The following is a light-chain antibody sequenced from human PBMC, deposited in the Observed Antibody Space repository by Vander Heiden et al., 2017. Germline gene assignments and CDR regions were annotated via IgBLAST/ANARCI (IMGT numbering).Light chain of an antibody. J-gene: IGLJ1*01. CDR1: RSNIGNNP. CDR3: AAWDDSLSVYV. Sequence: PPLTQSPGQRVTISCSGSRSNIGNNPVNWYQQLPGTAPKLLIYGNTQRPSGVPARFSGSKSGTSASLAISGLQSEDEADYYCAAWDDSLSVYVFGTGTKVTLL. V-gene: IGLV1-44*01. CDR2: GNT.